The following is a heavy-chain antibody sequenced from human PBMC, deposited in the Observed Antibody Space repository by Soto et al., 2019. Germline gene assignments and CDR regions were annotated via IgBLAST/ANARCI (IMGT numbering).Heavy chain of an antibody. CDR2: IYPGDSDT. J-gene: IGHJ6*02. CDR1: GYSFTSYW. Sequence: GESLKISCKGSGYSFTSYWIGWVRQMPGKGLEWMGIIYPGDSDTRYSPSFQGQATISADKSISTAYLQWSSLKASDTAMYYCARHYCSSTSCCPVYYYYYGMDVWGQGTTVTVSS. CDR3: ARHYCSSTSCCPVYYYYYGMDV. D-gene: IGHD2-2*01. V-gene: IGHV5-51*01.